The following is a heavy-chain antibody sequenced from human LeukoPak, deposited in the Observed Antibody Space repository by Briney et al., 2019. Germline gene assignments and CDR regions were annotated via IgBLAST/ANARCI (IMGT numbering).Heavy chain of an antibody. CDR1: GGTFSSYA. Sequence: SVKVSCRASGGTFSSYAISWVRQAPGQGLEWMGRIIPILGIANYAQKFQGRVTITADKSTSTAYMELSSLRSEDTAVYYCAKLLAAAGTDYWGQGTLVTVSS. CDR3: AKLLAAAGTDY. V-gene: IGHV1-69*04. D-gene: IGHD6-13*01. CDR2: IIPILGIA. J-gene: IGHJ4*02.